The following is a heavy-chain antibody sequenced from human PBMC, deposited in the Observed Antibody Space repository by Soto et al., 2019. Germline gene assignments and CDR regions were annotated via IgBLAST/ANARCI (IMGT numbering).Heavy chain of an antibody. CDR2: INPNSGGT. J-gene: IGHJ4*02. D-gene: IGHD1-26*01. V-gene: IGHV1-2*04. CDR3: ARAPLGAPSAHFDY. Sequence: QVQLVQSGAEVKKPGASVKVSCKASGYTFTGYDMHWVRQAPGQGLEWMGWINPNSGGTNYAQKFQGWVTMTRDTSISTAYMELSRLRSDDTTVYYCARAPLGAPSAHFDYWGQGTLVTFSS. CDR1: GYTFTGYD.